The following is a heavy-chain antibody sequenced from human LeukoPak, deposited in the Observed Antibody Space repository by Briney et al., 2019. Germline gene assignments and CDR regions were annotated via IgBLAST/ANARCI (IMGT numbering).Heavy chain of an antibody. V-gene: IGHV3-74*01. D-gene: IGHD3-22*01. CDR3: TTQSGYSSYYYMDV. Sequence: SGGSLRLSCAASGFTFSSYWMHWVRQAPGKGLVWVSRINSDGSSTSYADSVKGRFTISRDNAKNTLYLQMNSLKTEDTAVYYCTTQSGYSSYYYMDVWGKGTTVTVSS. CDR2: INSDGSST. J-gene: IGHJ6*03. CDR1: GFTFSSYW.